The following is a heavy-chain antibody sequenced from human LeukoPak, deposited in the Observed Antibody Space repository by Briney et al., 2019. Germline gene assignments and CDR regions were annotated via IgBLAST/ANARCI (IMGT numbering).Heavy chain of an antibody. D-gene: IGHD6-6*01. Sequence: PGGSLRLSCAASGFTFTGYAMSWVRQAPGKGLEWVSAISGSGGSTYHADSMKGRFTISRDNSKNTLYLQMNSLRAEDTAVYYCAKMGVVAARPGTFDYWGQGTLVTVSS. CDR2: ISGSGGST. CDR1: GFTFTGYA. CDR3: AKMGVVAARPGTFDY. V-gene: IGHV3-23*01. J-gene: IGHJ4*02.